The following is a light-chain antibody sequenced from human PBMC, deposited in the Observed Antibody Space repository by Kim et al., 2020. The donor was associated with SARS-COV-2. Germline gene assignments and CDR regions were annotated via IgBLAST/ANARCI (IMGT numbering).Light chain of an antibody. CDR3: QQYNSYALT. CDR2: QAS. J-gene: IGKJ4*01. CDR1: QGIRSW. Sequence: SGSIGSRVTITCRASQGIRSWLTWYQQKPGRATKLLISQASILESGVPSRFGGSGSGTEFTVTDSSLQPGDCATDYCQQYNSYALTYGGGTKLEI. V-gene: IGKV1-5*03.